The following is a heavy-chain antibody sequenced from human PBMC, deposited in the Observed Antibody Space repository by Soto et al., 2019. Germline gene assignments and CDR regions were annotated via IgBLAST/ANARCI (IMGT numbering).Heavy chain of an antibody. Sequence: SVKVSCKASGGTFSSYAISWVRQAPGQGLEWMGGIIPIFGTANYAQKFQGRVTITADESTSTAYMELSSLRSEDTAVYYCARIYGPYYGMDVWGQGTTVTVSS. D-gene: IGHD5-12*01. V-gene: IGHV1-69*13. CDR2: IIPIFGTA. CDR3: ARIYGPYYGMDV. CDR1: GGTFSSYA. J-gene: IGHJ6*02.